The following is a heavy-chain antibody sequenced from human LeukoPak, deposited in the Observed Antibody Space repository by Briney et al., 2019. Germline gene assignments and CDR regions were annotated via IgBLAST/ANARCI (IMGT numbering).Heavy chain of an antibody. CDR1: GYTFTGYY. Sequence: GASVKVSCKASGYTFTGYYMHWVRQAPGQGLEWMGWINPNSGDTNYAQKFQGRVTMTRDTSISTAYMELSRLGADDTAVYYCARDRPLFSSGDYYGMDVWGQGTTVTVSS. J-gene: IGHJ6*02. V-gene: IGHV1-2*02. D-gene: IGHD6-19*01. CDR3: ARDRPLFSSGDYYGMDV. CDR2: INPNSGDT.